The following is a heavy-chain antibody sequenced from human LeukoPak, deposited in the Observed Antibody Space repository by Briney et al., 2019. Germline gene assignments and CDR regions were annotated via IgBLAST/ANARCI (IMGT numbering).Heavy chain of an antibody. V-gene: IGHV4-59*08. Sequence: SETLSRTRTGSGGSISSYYWSWIRQPPGKGLEWRGYIYYSGSTNDNPSLKSRVTISVDTSKNQFSLKRSSVTAADTAVYYCARSIAAAGTGYFQHWGPGTLVTASS. CDR2: IYYSGST. D-gene: IGHD6-13*01. CDR3: ARSIAAAGTGYFQH. CDR1: GGSISSYY. J-gene: IGHJ1*01.